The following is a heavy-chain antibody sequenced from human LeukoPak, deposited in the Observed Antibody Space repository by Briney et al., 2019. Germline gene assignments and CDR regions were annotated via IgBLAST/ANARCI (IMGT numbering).Heavy chain of an antibody. CDR1: GGSISSSSYY. D-gene: IGHD4-23*01. J-gene: IGHJ4*02. CDR3: ARDQPGGYFDY. Sequence: SETLSLTCTVSGGSISSSSYYWGWVRQPPGKGLEWIGSIYYSGSTYYNPSLKSRVTISVDTSKNQFSLKLSSVTAADTAVYYCARDQPGGYFDYWGQGTLVTVSS. CDR2: IYYSGST. V-gene: IGHV4-39*07.